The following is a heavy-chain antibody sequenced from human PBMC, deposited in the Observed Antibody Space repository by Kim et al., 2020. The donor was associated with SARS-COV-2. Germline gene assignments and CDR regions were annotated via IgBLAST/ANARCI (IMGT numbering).Heavy chain of an antibody. D-gene: IGHD2-21*01. CDR3: AKHLLRDCGGISCYPGP. Sequence: GGSLRLSCAASGFTFSSYAMTWVRQAPGKGLEWVSGISGSGDKTYNADSVKGRFTISRDNSNNTLYLQMNSLRAEDTAVYYCAKHLLRDCGGISCYPGPWVQGTRVTVSS. J-gene: IGHJ5*02. V-gene: IGHV3-23*01. CDR2: ISGSGDKT. CDR1: GFTFSSYA.